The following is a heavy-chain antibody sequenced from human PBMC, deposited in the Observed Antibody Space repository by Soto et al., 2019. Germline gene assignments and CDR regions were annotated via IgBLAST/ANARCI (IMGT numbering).Heavy chain of an antibody. Sequence: APVKICCKVSGYRLTELSMHWARQAPGKGLEWMGWISPYNGNTNYAQKLQGRVTITADTSTSTAYMELSSLRSEDTAVYYCARGRYGDYDYFDYWGQGTLVTVSS. D-gene: IGHD4-17*01. CDR2: ISPYNGNT. CDR3: ARGRYGDYDYFDY. J-gene: IGHJ4*02. CDR1: GYRLTELS. V-gene: IGHV1-18*01.